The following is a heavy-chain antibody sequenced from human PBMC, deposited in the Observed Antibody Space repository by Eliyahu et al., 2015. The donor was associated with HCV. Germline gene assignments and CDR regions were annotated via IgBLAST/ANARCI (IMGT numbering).Heavy chain of an antibody. J-gene: IGHJ4*02. D-gene: IGHD2-15*01. CDR3: ARARVGHGLIVFDY. CDR2: IYFSGRT. V-gene: IGHV4-61*01. CDR1: GGSVSSXSYY. Sequence: QVQPQESGPGLVKPSETLSLTCSVSGGSVSSXSYYWSWXRQPPGKGLXWMGHIYFSGRTNYNPSLKSRVSISMDTSKNQFSLKLSSVTAADTAVYYCARARVGHGLIVFDYWGQGTLVTVSS.